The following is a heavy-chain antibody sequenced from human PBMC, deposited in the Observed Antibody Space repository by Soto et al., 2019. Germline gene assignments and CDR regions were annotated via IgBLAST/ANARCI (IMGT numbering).Heavy chain of an antibody. Sequence: SGPTLVNPTQTLTLTCTFSGFSFTTAGVAVGWIRQTPGGALEWLTLIYYNDDRRFSPSLKTRLTITGDTSKNQVVLSLTNVDPGDTATYFCAHSDGGYEIIYFDFWGQGIPVTVSS. CDR1: GFSFTTAGVA. CDR3: AHSDGGYEIIYFDF. V-gene: IGHV2-5*01. CDR2: IYYNDDR. D-gene: IGHD5-12*01. J-gene: IGHJ4*02.